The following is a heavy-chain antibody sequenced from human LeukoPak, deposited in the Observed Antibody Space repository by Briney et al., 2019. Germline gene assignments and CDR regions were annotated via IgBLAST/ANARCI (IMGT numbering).Heavy chain of an antibody. CDR3: ARVEWFGELLSARFNWFDP. CDR1: GGSISSSSYY. Sequence: SETLFLTCTVPGGSISSSSYYWGWIRQPPGKGLEWIGSIYYSGSTYYNPPLKSRVTISVDTSKNQFSLKLSSVTAADTAVYYCARVEWFGELLSARFNWFDPWGQGTLVTVSS. J-gene: IGHJ5*02. D-gene: IGHD3-10*01. V-gene: IGHV4-39*07. CDR2: IYYSGST.